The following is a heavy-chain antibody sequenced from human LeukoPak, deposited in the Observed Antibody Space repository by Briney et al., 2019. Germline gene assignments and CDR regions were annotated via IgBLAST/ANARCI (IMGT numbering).Heavy chain of an antibody. J-gene: IGHJ4*02. CDR2: ISAYNGNT. CDR1: GYTFTSYG. V-gene: IGHV1-18*01. CDR3: ARDRRVGYSSSWYNY. Sequence: ASVKVSCKASGYTFTSYGISWVRQAPGQGLEWMGWISAYNGNTNYAQELQGRVTMTTDTSTSTAYMELRSLRSDDTAVYYCARDRRVGYSSSWYNYWGQGTLVTVSS. D-gene: IGHD6-13*01.